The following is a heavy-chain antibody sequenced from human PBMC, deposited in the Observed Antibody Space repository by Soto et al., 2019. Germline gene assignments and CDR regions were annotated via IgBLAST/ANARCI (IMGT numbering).Heavy chain of an antibody. CDR1: GYTFSSSG. Sequence: ASVKVSCKASGYTFSSSGITWVRQAPGQGLEWMGWISTYNGNTNYAQKLLGRVTMTTDTSTRTAYMELRSLKSDDTALYYCARKYSGSYGSDPWGQGTLVTVSS. CDR3: ARKYSGSYGSDP. V-gene: IGHV1-18*01. D-gene: IGHD6-6*01. CDR2: ISTYNGNT. J-gene: IGHJ5*02.